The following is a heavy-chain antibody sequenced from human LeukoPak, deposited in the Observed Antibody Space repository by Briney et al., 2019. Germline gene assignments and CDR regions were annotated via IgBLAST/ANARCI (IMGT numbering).Heavy chain of an antibody. J-gene: IGHJ5*01. D-gene: IGHD1-26*01. Sequence: GGALRLSCAASGFTFSDYGIHWVRQAPGKGLEWVAVIWYDGTNKYYGDSVKGRFTISRDNSKNTLYLQMNSLRAEDTAVYYCAKDRGSYSTTADSWGQGTLVTVSS. CDR2: IWYDGTNK. CDR3: AKDRGSYSTTADS. CDR1: GFTFSDYG. V-gene: IGHV3-33*06.